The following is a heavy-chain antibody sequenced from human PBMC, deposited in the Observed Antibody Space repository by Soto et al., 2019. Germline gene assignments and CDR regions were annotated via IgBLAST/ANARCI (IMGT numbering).Heavy chain of an antibody. CDR3: ARGAGTIGIEYYYYYYYMDV. V-gene: IGHV4-34*01. J-gene: IGHJ6*03. Sequence: SETLSLTCAVYGGSFSGYYWSWIRQPPGKGLEWIGEINHSGSTNYNPSLKSRVTISVDTSKNQFSLKLSSVTAADTAGYYCARGAGTIGIEYYYYYYYMDVWGKGTTVTVSS. CDR1: GGSFSGYY. D-gene: IGHD3-10*01. CDR2: INHSGST.